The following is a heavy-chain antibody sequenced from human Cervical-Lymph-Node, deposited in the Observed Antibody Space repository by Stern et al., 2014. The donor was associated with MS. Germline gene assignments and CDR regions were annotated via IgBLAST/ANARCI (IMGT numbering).Heavy chain of an antibody. CDR3: ARGGNFWSGYYDY. Sequence: QVQLQESGPGLVKPSETLSLTCTVSGGSVSRCSYYWSWIRQPPGKGLEWIGYSYYSGSTNYNPSLKSRVTISVDTSKNQFSLKLSAVTAADTAVYYCARGGNFWSGYYDYWGQGTLVTVSS. J-gene: IGHJ4*02. V-gene: IGHV4-61*01. CDR2: SYYSGST. D-gene: IGHD3-3*01. CDR1: GGSVSRCSYY.